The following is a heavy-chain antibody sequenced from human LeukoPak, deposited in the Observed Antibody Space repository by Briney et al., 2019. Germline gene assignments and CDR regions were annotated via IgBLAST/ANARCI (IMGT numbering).Heavy chain of an antibody. CDR2: IKEDGSKK. Sequence: PGGSLRLSCAASGFTFSSNWMSWVRQAPGKGLEWVANIKEDGSKKYYVDSVKGRFTISRDNAKNSLYLQMNSLRAEDTAVYYCARELYSGYGRFDYWGQGTLVTVSS. D-gene: IGHD5-12*01. V-gene: IGHV3-7*01. CDR3: ARELYSGYGRFDY. CDR1: GFTFSSNW. J-gene: IGHJ4*02.